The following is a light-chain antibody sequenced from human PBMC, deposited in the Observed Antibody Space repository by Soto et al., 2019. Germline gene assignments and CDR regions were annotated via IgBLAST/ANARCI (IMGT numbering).Light chain of an antibody. CDR3: RSYTSNSTNV. Sequence: QSVLTQPASVAGSPGQSITISCPGTSSDVGGYNYVSWYQQHPGKAPQLMIYDVSNRPSGVSNRFSGSKSGNTASLTISGLQAEDEADYYCRSYTSNSTNVFGTGTKLTVL. J-gene: IGLJ1*01. V-gene: IGLV2-14*01. CDR2: DVS. CDR1: SSDVGGYNY.